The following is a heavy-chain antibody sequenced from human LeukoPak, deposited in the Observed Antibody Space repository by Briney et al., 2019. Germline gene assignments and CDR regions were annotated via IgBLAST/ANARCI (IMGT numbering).Heavy chain of an antibody. CDR3: AKNLRFRTSWYYFDS. D-gene: IGHD6-13*01. Sequence: GGSLRLSCAASGFTFSSYAMTWVRQAPGKGLEWVSIISNSGDNTHYADSVKGRFTISRDNSKNTVYLQMNSLIVEDTAVYYCAKNLRFRTSWYYFDSWGQGTLVTVSS. J-gene: IGHJ4*02. V-gene: IGHV3-23*01. CDR1: GFTFSSYA. CDR2: ISNSGDNT.